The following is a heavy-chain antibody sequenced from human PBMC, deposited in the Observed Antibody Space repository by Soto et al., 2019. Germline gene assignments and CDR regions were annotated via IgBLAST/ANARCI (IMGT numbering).Heavy chain of an antibody. Sequence: GGSLRLSCAASGFTFSSYAMSWVRQAPGKGLEWVSAISGSGGSTYYADSVKGRFTTSRDNSKNTLYLQMNSLRAEDTAVYYCAKVGSRYYDSSGYSILGYWGQGTLVTVSS. V-gene: IGHV3-23*01. D-gene: IGHD3-22*01. CDR3: AKVGSRYYDSSGYSILGY. CDR1: GFTFSSYA. J-gene: IGHJ4*02. CDR2: ISGSGGST.